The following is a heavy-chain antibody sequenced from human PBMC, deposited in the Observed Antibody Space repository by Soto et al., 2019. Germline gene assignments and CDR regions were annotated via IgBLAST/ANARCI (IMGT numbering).Heavy chain of an antibody. D-gene: IGHD2-8*01. V-gene: IGHV4-39*01. CDR2: IYYSGST. Sequence: QLQLQESGPGLVKPSETLSLTCTVSGGSISSSSYYWGWIRQPPGKGLEWIGSIYYSGSTYYNPSLKSRVTISVDTSKNQFSLKLSSVTAADTAVYYCARRVYAGGVFFDYWGQGTLVTVSS. J-gene: IGHJ4*02. CDR3: ARRVYAGGVFFDY. CDR1: GGSISSSSYY.